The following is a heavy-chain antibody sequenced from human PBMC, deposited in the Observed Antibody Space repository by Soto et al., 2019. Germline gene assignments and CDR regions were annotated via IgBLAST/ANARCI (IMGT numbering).Heavy chain of an antibody. CDR1: GGSFSGYY. J-gene: IGHJ3*02. Sequence: SETLSLTCAVYGGSFSGYYWSWIRQPPGKGLEWIGEIYHSGSTNYNPSLTSRVTISVDTSKNQFSLKLSSVTAADTAVYYCARGRDPGQEDIVVVVAATEAFDIWGQGTMVTV. D-gene: IGHD2-15*01. CDR3: ARGRDPGQEDIVVVVAATEAFDI. V-gene: IGHV4-34*01. CDR2: IYHSGST.